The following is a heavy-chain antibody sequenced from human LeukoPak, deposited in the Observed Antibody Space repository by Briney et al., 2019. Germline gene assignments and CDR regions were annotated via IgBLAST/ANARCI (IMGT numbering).Heavy chain of an antibody. CDR1: GFTFSSYG. Sequence: ERSLRLSCAASGFTFSSYGMHWFRQAPGKGLEWVAGLWYDGSNKNYADSVKGRFTISRDNSKNTLFLQMNSLRAEDTAVYYCARGRDYYSSDAFDMWGQGTMVTVSS. CDR3: ARGRDYYSSDAFDM. CDR2: LWYDGSNK. J-gene: IGHJ3*02. V-gene: IGHV3-33*01. D-gene: IGHD3-3*01.